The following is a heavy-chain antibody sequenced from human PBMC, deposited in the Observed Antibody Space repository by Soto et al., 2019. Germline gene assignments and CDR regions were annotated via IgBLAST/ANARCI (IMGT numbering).Heavy chain of an antibody. Sequence: PGGSLRLSCAASGFTFSSYAMHWVRQAPWKGLEWVGRIKSKTDGGTTDYAAPVKGRFTISRDDSKNTLYLQMNSLKTEDTAVYYCTTETYYYDSSGYYYLDYWGQGTLVTVSS. CDR2: IKSKTDGGTT. V-gene: IGHV3-15*07. D-gene: IGHD3-22*01. CDR3: TTETYYYDSSGYYYLDY. J-gene: IGHJ4*02. CDR1: GFTFSSYA.